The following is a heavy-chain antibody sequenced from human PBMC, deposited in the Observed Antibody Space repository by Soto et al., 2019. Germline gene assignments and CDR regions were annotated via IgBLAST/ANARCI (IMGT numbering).Heavy chain of an antibody. CDR1: GGTFSSYA. J-gene: IGHJ5*02. V-gene: IGHV1-69*13. CDR3: ARGGYCSSTSCSDWFDP. Sequence: ASVKVSCKASGGTFSSYAISWVRQAPGQGLEWMGGIIPIFGTANYAQKFQGRVTITADESTSTAYMELSSLRSEDTAVYYCARGGYCSSTSCSDWFDPWGQGTLVTVSS. D-gene: IGHD2-2*01. CDR2: IIPIFGTA.